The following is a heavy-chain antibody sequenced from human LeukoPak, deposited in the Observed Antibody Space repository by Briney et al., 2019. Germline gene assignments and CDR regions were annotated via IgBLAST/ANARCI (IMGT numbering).Heavy chain of an antibody. CDR3: TREYLTVSYFDY. J-gene: IGHJ4*02. Sequence: PGGSLRLSCAASGFTFSHAWMSWVRQAPGKGLEWVANIKQDGSEQYYVDSVKGRFTISRDNAKNSLFLQMNSLRGEDTAVYYCTREYLTVSYFDYWGQGTLVTVSS. CDR1: GFTFSHAW. D-gene: IGHD4-11*01. CDR2: IKQDGSEQ. V-gene: IGHV3-7*05.